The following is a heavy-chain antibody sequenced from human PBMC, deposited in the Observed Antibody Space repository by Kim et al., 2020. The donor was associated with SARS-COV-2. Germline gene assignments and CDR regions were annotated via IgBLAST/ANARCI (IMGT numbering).Heavy chain of an antibody. Sequence: SGSTIYNPSLKSRVTISVDTSKNQFSLKLNSMTAADTGVYYCARVFRGMDVWGQGTTVIVSS. D-gene: IGHD3-10*02. J-gene: IGHJ6*02. CDR3: ARVFRGMDV. V-gene: IGHV4-59*01. CDR2: SGST.